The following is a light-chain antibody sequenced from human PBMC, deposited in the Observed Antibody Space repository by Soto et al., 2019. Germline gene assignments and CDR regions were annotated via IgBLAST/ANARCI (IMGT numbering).Light chain of an antibody. CDR3: QQYGGSLIT. Sequence: EIVLTQSPGTLSLSPGERATLSCRASQSVSSYKLAWYQQKPGQPPRLLISGASSRATGIPDRFSGSGSGTDFTLTISRLEPEDFAVYHCQQYGGSLITFGQGTRLEIK. CDR2: GAS. CDR1: QSVSSYK. J-gene: IGKJ5*01. V-gene: IGKV3-20*01.